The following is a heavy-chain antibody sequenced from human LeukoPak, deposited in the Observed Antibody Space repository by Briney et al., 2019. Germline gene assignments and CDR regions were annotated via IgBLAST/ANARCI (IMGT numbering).Heavy chain of an antibody. Sequence: ASETLSLTCAVYGGSFSGYYWSWIRQSPGKGLDWIGEINHSGSTNYNPSLKSRVTISVDTSKNQFSLKLSSVTAADTAVYYCARAGFGLAPLRGTPFDYWGQGTLVTVSS. CDR3: ARAGFGLAPLRGTPFDY. D-gene: IGHD3-10*01. V-gene: IGHV4-34*01. J-gene: IGHJ4*02. CDR1: GGSFSGYY. CDR2: INHSGST.